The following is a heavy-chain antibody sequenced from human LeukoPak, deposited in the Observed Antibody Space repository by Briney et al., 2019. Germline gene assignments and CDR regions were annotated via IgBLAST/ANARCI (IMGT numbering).Heavy chain of an antibody. Sequence: GASVKVSCKASGYTFTGYYMHWVRQAPGQGLEWMGIINPSGGSTSYAQKFQGRVTMTRDMSTSTVYMELSSLRSEDTAVYYCARDGLGGAGLDYWGQGTLVTVSS. CDR3: ARDGLGGAGLDY. D-gene: IGHD1-26*01. J-gene: IGHJ4*02. CDR2: INPSGGST. CDR1: GYTFTGYY. V-gene: IGHV1-46*01.